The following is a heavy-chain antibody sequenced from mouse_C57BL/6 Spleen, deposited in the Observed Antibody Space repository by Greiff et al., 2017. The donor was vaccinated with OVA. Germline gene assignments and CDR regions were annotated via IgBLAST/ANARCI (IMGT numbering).Heavy chain of an antibody. CDR2: IHPNSGST. CDR1: GYTFTSYW. CDR3: FIYYDYDVSAMDY. V-gene: IGHV1-64*01. J-gene: IGHJ4*01. D-gene: IGHD2-4*01. Sequence: QVQLKQPGAELVKPGASVKLSCKASGYTFTSYWMHWVKQRPGQGLEWIGMIHPNSGSTNYNEKFKSKATLTVDKSSSTAYMQLSSLTSEDSAVYYCFIYYDYDVSAMDYWGQGTSVTVSS.